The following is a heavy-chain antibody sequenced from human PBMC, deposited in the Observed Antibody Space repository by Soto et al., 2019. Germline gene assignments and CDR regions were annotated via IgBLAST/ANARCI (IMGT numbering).Heavy chain of an antibody. J-gene: IGHJ4*02. V-gene: IGHV4-59*01. CDR3: ARGKVNYYDSSGYYPFDY. Sequence: KSSETLSLTCTVSGGSISSYYWSWIRQPPGKGLEWIGYIYYSGSTNYNPSLKSRVTISVDTSKNQFSLKLSSVTAADTAVYYCARGKVNYYDSSGYYPFDYWGQGTLVTVYS. CDR1: GGSISSYY. D-gene: IGHD3-22*01. CDR2: IYYSGST.